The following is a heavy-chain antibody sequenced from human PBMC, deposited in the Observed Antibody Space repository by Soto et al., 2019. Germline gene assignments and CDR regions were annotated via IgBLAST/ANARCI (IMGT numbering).Heavy chain of an antibody. Sequence: PSETLSLTCTVSGGSISSGGYYWSWIRQHPGKGLEWIGYIYYSGSTYYNPSLKSRVTISVDTSKNQFSLKLSSVTAADTAVYYCARVESVYYADYWGHGTLVTVSS. CDR3: ARVESVYYADY. CDR2: IYYSGST. V-gene: IGHV4-31*03. CDR1: GGSISSGGYY. J-gene: IGHJ4*01. D-gene: IGHD3-10*01.